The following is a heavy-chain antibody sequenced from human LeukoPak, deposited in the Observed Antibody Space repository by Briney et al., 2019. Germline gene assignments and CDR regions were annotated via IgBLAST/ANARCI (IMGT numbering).Heavy chain of an antibody. Sequence: SETLSLTCAVYGGSFSGYYWSWIRQPPGKGLEWIGEINHSGSTNYNPSLKSRVTISVDTSKNQFSLKLSSVTAADTAVYYCARLYYYGSGSYYNPLTHFYGMDVWGQGTTVTVSS. CDR2: INHSGST. V-gene: IGHV4-34*01. J-gene: IGHJ6*02. D-gene: IGHD3-10*01. CDR3: ARLYYYGSGSYYNPLTHFYGMDV. CDR1: GGSFSGYY.